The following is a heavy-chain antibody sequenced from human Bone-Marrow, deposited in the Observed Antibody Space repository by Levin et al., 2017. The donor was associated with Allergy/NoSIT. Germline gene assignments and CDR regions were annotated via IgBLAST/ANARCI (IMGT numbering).Heavy chain of an antibody. D-gene: IGHD3-3*01. CDR1: GFTFSSYA. CDR3: ARVSYDFWSGCLY. V-gene: IGHV3-30-3*01. CDR2: ISYDGSNK. Sequence: GESLKISCAASGFTFSSYAMHWVRQAPGKGLEWVAVISYDGSNKYYADSVKGRFTISRDNSKNTLYLQMNSLRAEDTAVYYCARVSYDFWSGCLYWGQGTLVTVSS. J-gene: IGHJ4*02.